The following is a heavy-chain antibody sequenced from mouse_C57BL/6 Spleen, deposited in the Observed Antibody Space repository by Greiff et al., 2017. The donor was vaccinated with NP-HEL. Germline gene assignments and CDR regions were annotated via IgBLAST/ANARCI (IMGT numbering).Heavy chain of an antibody. Sequence: QVQLKQPGAELVKPGASVKMSCKASGYTFTSYWITWVKQRPGQGLEWIGDIYPGSGSTNYNEKFKSKATLTVDTSSSTAYMQLSSLTSEDSAVYYCANSNYGVIMDYWGQGTSVTVSS. CDR1: GYTFTSYW. D-gene: IGHD2-5*01. J-gene: IGHJ4*01. CDR2: IYPGSGST. V-gene: IGHV1-55*01. CDR3: ANSNYGVIMDY.